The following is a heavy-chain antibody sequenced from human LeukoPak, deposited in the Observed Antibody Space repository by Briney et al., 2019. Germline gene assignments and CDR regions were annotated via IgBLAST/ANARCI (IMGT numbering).Heavy chain of an antibody. D-gene: IGHD3-10*01. CDR1: GFTFNNYQ. CDR2: ISSSGRTI. Sequence: PGGSLRLSCAASGFTFNNYQMNWVRQAPGKGLECISYISSSGRTIYYADSLKGRFTVSRDNAKNSLYLRMNNLRAEDTAVYYCARGEYYLDYWGQGTLVTVSS. CDR3: ARGEYYLDY. V-gene: IGHV3-48*03. J-gene: IGHJ4*02.